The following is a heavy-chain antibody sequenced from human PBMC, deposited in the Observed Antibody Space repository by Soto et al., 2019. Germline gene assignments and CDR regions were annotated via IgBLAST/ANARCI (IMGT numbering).Heavy chain of an antibody. CDR1: GFTFSNSW. V-gene: IGHV3-74*01. CDR3: VKVLARGVGVPRFYFDS. Sequence: GGSLRLSCAASGFTFSNSWMHWVRQVSGKGLEWVSRINADGTSTSYADSVKGRFTISRDNAKNTLYLHVNSLRAEDTAVYYCVKVLARGVGVPRFYFDSWGQGAMVTVSS. J-gene: IGHJ4*02. D-gene: IGHD2-2*01. CDR2: INADGTST.